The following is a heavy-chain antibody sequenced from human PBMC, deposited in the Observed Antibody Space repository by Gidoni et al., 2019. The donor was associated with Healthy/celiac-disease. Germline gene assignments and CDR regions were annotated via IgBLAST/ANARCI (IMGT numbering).Heavy chain of an antibody. CDR3: ARVLIAAAGPSDYFDY. V-gene: IGHV4-39*07. CDR2: IYYSGST. D-gene: IGHD6-13*01. CDR1: GRSISRSSYY. J-gene: IGHJ4*02. Sequence: QLQLQESGPGLVKPSETLSLTCPVSGRSISRSSYYWGWIRQPPGKGLEWIGSIYYSGSTYYNPSIKSRVTISVDTSKNQFSLKLSSVTAADTAVYYCARVLIAAAGPSDYFDYWGQGTLVTVSS.